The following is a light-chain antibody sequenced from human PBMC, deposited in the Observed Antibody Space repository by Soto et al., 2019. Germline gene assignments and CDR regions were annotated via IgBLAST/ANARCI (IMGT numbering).Light chain of an antibody. CDR3: CSYALGSTLV. Sequence: QSVLTQPASVSGSSGQSITISCTGTSSDVGSYNLVSWHQHHPGKAPKLIIYEGDKRPSGVSNRFSGSKSGNTASLTISGVQAEDEADYYCCSYALGSTLVFGGGTKLTVL. CDR2: EGD. V-gene: IGLV2-23*01. CDR1: SSDVGSYNL. J-gene: IGLJ2*01.